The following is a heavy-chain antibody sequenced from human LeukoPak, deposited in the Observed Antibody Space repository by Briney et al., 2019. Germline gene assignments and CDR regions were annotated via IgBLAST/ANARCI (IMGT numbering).Heavy chain of an antibody. J-gene: IGHJ4*02. Sequence: PGGSLRLSCAASGFTFSSYWMSWVRQAPGKGLEWVANIKQDGSEKYYVDSVKGRFTISRDNAKNSLYLQMNSLRAEDEAVYYCAREAFRVVVPAAEIDYWGQGTLVTVSS. V-gene: IGHV3-7*01. CDR1: GFTFSSYW. CDR3: AREAFRVVVPAAEIDY. D-gene: IGHD2-2*01. CDR2: IKQDGSEK.